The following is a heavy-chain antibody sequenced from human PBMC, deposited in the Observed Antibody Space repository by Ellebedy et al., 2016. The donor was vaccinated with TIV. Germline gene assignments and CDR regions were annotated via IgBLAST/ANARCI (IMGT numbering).Heavy chain of an antibody. J-gene: IGHJ6*02. D-gene: IGHD6-19*01. CDR2: ISGYNGKT. CDR3: ARSSGAQWSPDIAVPMDV. V-gene: IGHV1-18*04. CDR1: GYSFTDYG. Sequence: ASVKVSCKASGYSFTDYGLTWVRQAPGQGLEWMGWISGYNGKTDYAQKLQGRVFMTTDTSTTTGYMELRSLRSDDTAVYYCARSSGAQWSPDIAVPMDVWGQGTTVTVSS.